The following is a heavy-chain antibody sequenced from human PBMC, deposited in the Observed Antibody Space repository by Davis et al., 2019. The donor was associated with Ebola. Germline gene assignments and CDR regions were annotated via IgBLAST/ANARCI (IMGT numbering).Heavy chain of an antibody. CDR1: GFTFSSYD. D-gene: IGHD6-13*01. CDR2: IGTAGDT. Sequence: PGGSLRLSCAASGFTFSSYDMHWVRQATGKGLEWVSAIGTAGDTYYPGSVKGRFTISRENAKNSLYLQMNSLRAGDTAVYYCARGYNGGRSSSWLTTPEYYGMDVWGQGTTVTVSS. V-gene: IGHV3-13*01. J-gene: IGHJ6*02. CDR3: ARGYNGGRSSSWLTTPEYYGMDV.